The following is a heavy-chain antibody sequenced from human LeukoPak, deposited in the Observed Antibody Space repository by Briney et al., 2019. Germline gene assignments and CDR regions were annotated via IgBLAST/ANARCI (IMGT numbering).Heavy chain of an antibody. J-gene: IGHJ1*01. CDR2: IYYSGST. V-gene: IGHV4-39*07. CDR3: ARDGSSSWGFD. D-gene: IGHD6-13*01. Sequence: SETLSLTCTVSGGSISSSSYYWGWIRQPPGKGLEWIGSIYYSGSTYYNPSLKSRVTISVDTSKNQFSLKLSSVTGADTAVYYCARDGSSSWGFDWGQGTLVTVSS. CDR1: GGSISSSSYY.